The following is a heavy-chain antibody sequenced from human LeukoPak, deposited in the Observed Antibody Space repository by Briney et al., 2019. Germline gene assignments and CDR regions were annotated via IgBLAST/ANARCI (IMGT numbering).Heavy chain of an antibody. CDR2: FDAEDGET. D-gene: IGHD6-19*01. J-gene: IGHJ4*02. CDR1: GYTLTQLS. CDR3: APGGSSASWSTVGYFDY. Sequence: GASVKVSFKVSGYTLTQLSIHWVRQAPGKGLEWMGGFDAEDGETIYAQKFQGRVTMTRDTSISTAYMELSRLRSDDTAVYYCAPGGSSASWSTVGYFDYWGQGTLVTVSS. V-gene: IGHV1-24*01.